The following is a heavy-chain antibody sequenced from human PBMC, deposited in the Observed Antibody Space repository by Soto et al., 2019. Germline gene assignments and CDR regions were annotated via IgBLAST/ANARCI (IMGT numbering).Heavy chain of an antibody. V-gene: IGHV4-30-2*01. Sequence: QLQLQESDSGLVKPSQTLSLTCAVSGGSISSGGYSWSWIRQPPGKGLEWIGYIYHSGSTYYNPSLRGRVTISVDRSKNQFSLKLSSVTAADTAVYSCARVGDYGEFDYWGQGTLVTVSS. CDR2: IYHSGST. J-gene: IGHJ4*02. D-gene: IGHD4-17*01. CDR1: GGSISSGGYS. CDR3: ARVGDYGEFDY.